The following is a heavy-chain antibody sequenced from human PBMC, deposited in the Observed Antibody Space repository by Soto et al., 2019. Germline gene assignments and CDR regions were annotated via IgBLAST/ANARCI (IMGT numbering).Heavy chain of an antibody. D-gene: IGHD1-26*01. CDR3: ARQEYSGSPNYYYYYGMDV. J-gene: IGHJ6*02. Sequence: HGESLKISCKGSGYSFTSYWIGWVRQMPGKGLEWMGIIYPGDSDTRYSPSFQGQVTISADKSISTAYLQWSSLKASDTAMYYCARQEYSGSPNYYYYYGMDVWGQGTTVTVS. V-gene: IGHV5-51*01. CDR2: IYPGDSDT. CDR1: GYSFTSYW.